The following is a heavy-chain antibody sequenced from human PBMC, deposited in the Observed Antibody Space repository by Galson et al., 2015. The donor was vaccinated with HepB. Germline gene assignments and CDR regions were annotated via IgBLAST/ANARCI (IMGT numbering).Heavy chain of an antibody. CDR2: ISAYNGNT. V-gene: IGHV1-18*01. CDR1: GYTFTSYG. CDR3: ARGFYYGSGSYYNNLGDNWFDP. Sequence: SVKVSCKASGYTFTSYGISWVRQAPGQGLEWMGWISAYNGNTNYAQKLQGRVTMTTDTSTSTAYMELRSLRSDDTAVYYCARGFYYGSGSYYNNLGDNWFDPWGQGTLVTVSS. J-gene: IGHJ5*02. D-gene: IGHD3-10*01.